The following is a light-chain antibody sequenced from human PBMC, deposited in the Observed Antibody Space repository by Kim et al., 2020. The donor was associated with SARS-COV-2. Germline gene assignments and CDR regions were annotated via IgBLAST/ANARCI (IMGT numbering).Light chain of an antibody. J-gene: IGKJ1*01. CDR3: QKYDSAPWT. V-gene: IGKV1-27*01. CDR2: ATS. Sequence: ASLGNEVTTPCRASQGISNYLAWYQQKPGKAPNPLFFATSTLQSGVPSRFRGSRSGTDFTLIITTLQPEDVATYYCQKYDSAPWTFGQGTKMDIK. CDR1: QGISNY.